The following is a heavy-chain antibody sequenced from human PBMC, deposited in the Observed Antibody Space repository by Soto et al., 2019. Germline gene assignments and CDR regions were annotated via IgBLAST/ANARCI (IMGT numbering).Heavy chain of an antibody. CDR3: AKSQYYDFWSGYPPGYGMDV. V-gene: IGHV3-23*01. J-gene: IGHJ6*02. CDR1: GFTFSSYA. CDR2: ISGSGGST. D-gene: IGHD3-3*01. Sequence: EVQLLESGGGLVQPGGSLRLSCAASGFTFSSYAMSWVRQAPGKGLEWVSAISGSGGSTYYADSVKGWFTISRDNSKNTLYLQMNSLRAEDTAVYYCAKSQYYDFWSGYPPGYGMDVWGQGTTVTVSS.